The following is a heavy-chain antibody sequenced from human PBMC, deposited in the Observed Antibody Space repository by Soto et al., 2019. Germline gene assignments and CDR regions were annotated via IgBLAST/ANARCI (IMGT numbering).Heavy chain of an antibody. CDR2: IIPIFGTA. CDR1: GGTISSYA. CDR3: ARTVNVEMDELGDYFDY. J-gene: IGHJ4*02. V-gene: IGHV1-69*01. D-gene: IGHD3-16*01. Sequence: QVQLVHSGAEEKKPGYTVKVSCKASGGTISSYAISWVRQAPGQWLEWMGGIIPIFGTANYSQKFQGRVTITADESTSTAYKELSSLRSEDTAVYYCARTVNVEMDELGDYFDYCGQGTLVTVSS.